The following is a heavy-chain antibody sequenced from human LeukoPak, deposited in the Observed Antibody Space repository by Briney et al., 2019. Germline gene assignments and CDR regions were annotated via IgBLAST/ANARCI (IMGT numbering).Heavy chain of an antibody. D-gene: IGHD1-26*01. V-gene: IGHV4-39*01. CDR1: GDSICTSGYY. J-gene: IGHJ4*02. CDR3: ARHKGSYSHLDS. CDR2: IYFSGST. Sequence: PSETLSLTCTVSGDSICTSGYYWGWIRQPPGKGLEWIGSIYFSGSTYYNPSLKNRVSIPVDTSKNQFSLKLTSVTAADAAVYFCARHKGSYSHLDSWGQGTLVTVSS.